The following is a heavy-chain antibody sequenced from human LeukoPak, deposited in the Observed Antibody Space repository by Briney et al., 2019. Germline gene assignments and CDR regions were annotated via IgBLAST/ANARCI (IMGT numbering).Heavy chain of an antibody. CDR2: IYTSGST. D-gene: IGHD6-13*01. V-gene: IGHV4-4*07. Sequence: SETLSLTCTVSGGSISSYYWSWNRQPAGKGLEWIGRIYTSGSTYYNPSLKSRVTMSVDTSKNQFSLKLSSVTAADTAVYYCARQALYSSSWYEDYWGQGTLVTVSS. CDR3: ARQALYSSSWYEDY. J-gene: IGHJ4*02. CDR1: GGSISSYY.